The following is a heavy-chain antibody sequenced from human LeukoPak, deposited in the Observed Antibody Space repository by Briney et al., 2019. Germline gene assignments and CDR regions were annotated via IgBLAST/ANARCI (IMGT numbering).Heavy chain of an antibody. V-gene: IGHV1-18*01. CDR2: ISAYNGNT. CDR1: GYTFTSYG. Sequence: ASVKVSCKASGYTFTSYGISWVRQAPGQGLEWMGWISAYNGNTNYAQKLQGRVTMTTDTSTSTAYMELRSLRSDDTAVYYCATRWGGDYYYYMDVWGKGTTVTVSS. D-gene: IGHD7-27*01. CDR3: ATRWGGDYYYYMDV. J-gene: IGHJ6*03.